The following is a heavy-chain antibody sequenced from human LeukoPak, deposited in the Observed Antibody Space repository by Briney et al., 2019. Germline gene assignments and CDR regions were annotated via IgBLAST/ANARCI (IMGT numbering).Heavy chain of an antibody. Sequence: GGSLRLSCAASGFTFSSYGMHWVRQAPGKGLEWEAVIWYDGSNKYYADSVKGRFTISRDNSKNTLYLQMNSLRAEDTAVYYCARDFWSYYYYYGMDVWGQGTTVTVSS. CDR2: IWYDGSNK. V-gene: IGHV3-33*01. CDR3: ARDFWSYYYYYGMDV. J-gene: IGHJ6*02. D-gene: IGHD3-3*01. CDR1: GFTFSSYG.